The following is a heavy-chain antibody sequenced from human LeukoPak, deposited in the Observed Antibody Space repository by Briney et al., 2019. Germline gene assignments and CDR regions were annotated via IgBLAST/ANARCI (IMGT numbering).Heavy chain of an antibody. CDR1: GGSISSSSYY. CDR3: ARTRTYPFDY. CDR2: IYTSGST. J-gene: IGHJ4*02. Sequence: SETLSLTCTVSGGSISSSSYYWGWIRQPPGKGLEWIGRIYTSGSTNYNPSLKSRVTISVDTSKNQFSLKLRSVTAADTAVYYCARTRTYPFDYWGQGTLVTVSS. V-gene: IGHV4-61*02.